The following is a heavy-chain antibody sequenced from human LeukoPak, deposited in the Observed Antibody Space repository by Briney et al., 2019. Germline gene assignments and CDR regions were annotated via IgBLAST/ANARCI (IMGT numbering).Heavy chain of an antibody. CDR3: ANAADYYGVDV. J-gene: IGHJ6*02. V-gene: IGHV4-34*01. CDR1: GGSFSGFS. D-gene: IGHD6-25*01. CDR2: INHGGST. Sequence: NPSETLSLTCAVYGGSFSGFSWSWIRRPPGKGLEWIGEINHGGSTNYNPSLKSRVSISVDTSKNQFSLKLNSVTAADTAVYCCANAADYYGVDVWGQGTTVTVSS.